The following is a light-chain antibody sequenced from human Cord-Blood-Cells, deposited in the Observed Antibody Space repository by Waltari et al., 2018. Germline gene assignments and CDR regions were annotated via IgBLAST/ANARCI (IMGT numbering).Light chain of an antibody. CDR3: SSYAGSNNLV. CDR1: SSDVGGFNY. CDR2: EVS. J-gene: IGLJ2*01. V-gene: IGLV2-8*01. Sequence: QSALTQPPPASGSPGQSVTISCTGTSSDVGGFNYFSCYQQHPGKAPNLMIYEVSKRPSGVPDRFSGSKSGNTASLTVSGLQAEDEADYYCSSYAGSNNLVFGGGTKLTVL.